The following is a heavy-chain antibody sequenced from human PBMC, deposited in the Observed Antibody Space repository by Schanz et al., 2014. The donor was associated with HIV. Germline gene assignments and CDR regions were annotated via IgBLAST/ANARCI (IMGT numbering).Heavy chain of an antibody. CDR2: ISPFNGKT. D-gene: IGHD3-9*01. Sequence: QVQLVQSGPDVKKPGASVKVSCQASGYTFTSYSISWVRQAPGQGLEWMGWISPFNGKTTYARNLQGRVTMSTDTFTSKAYLELRSLRSDDTAVYYCARESNPYDILTDLYGMDVWGLGTLVTVSS. J-gene: IGHJ6*02. CDR3: ARESNPYDILTDLYGMDV. CDR1: GYTFTSYS. V-gene: IGHV1-18*01.